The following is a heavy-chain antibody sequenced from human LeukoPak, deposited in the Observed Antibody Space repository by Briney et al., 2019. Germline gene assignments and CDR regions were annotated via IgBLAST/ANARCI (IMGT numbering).Heavy chain of an antibody. J-gene: IGHJ4*02. CDR1: GFSLSMYW. V-gene: IGHV3-7*03. CDR3: ARDLGYCTNGVCHTRFDY. D-gene: IGHD2-8*01. CDR2: IRSDGVEK. Sequence: GGSLRLSCTAAGFSLSMYWMSWVRQAPGEGLEWVANIRSDGVEKYYVDSVRGRFTISTDTAKNTLYLQMNSLRADDTAVYYCARDLGYCTNGVCHTRFDYWGQGTLVAVSS.